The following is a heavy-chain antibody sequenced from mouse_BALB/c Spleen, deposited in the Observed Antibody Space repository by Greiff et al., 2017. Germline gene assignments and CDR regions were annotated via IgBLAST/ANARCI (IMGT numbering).Heavy chain of an antibody. Sequence: EVHLVESGGGLVKPGGSLKLSCAASGFTFSSYAMSWVRQTPEKRLEWVASISSGGSTYYPDSVKGRFTISRDNARNILYLQMSSLRSEDTAMYYCAREGVYYGNFYFDYWGQGTTLTVSS. J-gene: IGHJ2*01. CDR3: AREGVYYGNFYFDY. D-gene: IGHD2-1*01. CDR2: ISSGGST. CDR1: GFTFSSYA. V-gene: IGHV5-6-5*01.